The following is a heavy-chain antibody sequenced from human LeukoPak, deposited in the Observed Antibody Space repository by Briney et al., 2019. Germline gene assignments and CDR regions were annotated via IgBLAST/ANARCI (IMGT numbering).Heavy chain of an antibody. CDR3: ARASLLGWFMADY. CDR1: GGSISSGDYY. J-gene: IGHJ4*02. D-gene: IGHD2-21*01. V-gene: IGHV4-30-4*08. Sequence: SQTLSLTCTVSGGSISSGDYYWSWIRQPPGKGPEWIGYIYYSGSTYYNPSLKSRVTISVDTSKNQFSLKLSSVTAADTALYNCARASLLGWFMADYWGPGTLVTVSS. CDR2: IYYSGST.